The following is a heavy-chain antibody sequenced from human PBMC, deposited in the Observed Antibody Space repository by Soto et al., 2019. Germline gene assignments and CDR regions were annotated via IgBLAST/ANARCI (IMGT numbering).Heavy chain of an antibody. CDR1: GGSISSYY. V-gene: IGHV4-59*08. J-gene: IGHJ5*02. Sequence: QVQLQESGPGLVKPSETLSLTCTVSGGSISSYYWSWIRQPPGKGLEWIGYIYYSGRTNYNPSLKSRITISSDTSKNQVSLKLSSVTAADTALYYCARHISSGTNVAAIRSFDPWGQGTLVAVSS. CDR2: IYYSGRT. D-gene: IGHD1-7*01. CDR3: ARHISSGTNVAAIRSFDP.